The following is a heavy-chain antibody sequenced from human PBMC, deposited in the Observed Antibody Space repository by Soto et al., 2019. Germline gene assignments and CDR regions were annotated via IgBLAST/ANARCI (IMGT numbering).Heavy chain of an antibody. CDR1: GFTFSSYA. V-gene: IGHV3-23*01. CDR2: ISGSGCST. CDR3: PRKGGSYFFAFDI. Sequence: GGSLRLSCAASGFTFSSYAMSWVRQAPGKGLEWVSAISGSGCSTYYADSVKGRFTISRDNSKNTLYLQMNSLRAEDTAVYYCPRKGGSYFFAFDIWGQGTMVTVSS. J-gene: IGHJ3*02. D-gene: IGHD1-26*01.